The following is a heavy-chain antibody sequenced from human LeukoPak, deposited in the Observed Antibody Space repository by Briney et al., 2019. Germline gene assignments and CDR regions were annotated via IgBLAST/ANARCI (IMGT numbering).Heavy chain of an antibody. Sequence: ASLKVSCKASGYTFTSYGITWVRQAPGQGLEWMGWMNTYNDNTKYAQKLQGRVTMTKDTSSTTAYMELRSLRSDDTAVYYCARVFCGSTSCYNSFDPWGQGTLVTVSS. V-gene: IGHV1-18*01. CDR3: ARVFCGSTSCYNSFDP. CDR1: GYTFTSYG. CDR2: MNTYNDNT. J-gene: IGHJ5*02. D-gene: IGHD2-2*01.